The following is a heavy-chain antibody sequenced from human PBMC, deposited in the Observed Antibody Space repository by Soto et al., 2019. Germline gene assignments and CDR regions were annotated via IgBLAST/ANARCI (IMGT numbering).Heavy chain of an antibody. CDR3: ARGDSSGYLSN. CDR1: SVSMTSGGYA. J-gene: IGHJ4*02. V-gene: IGHV4-30-2*01. Sequence: TLSPTCVVPSVSMTSGGYAWSWIRQPPGKGLEWIGYISHSGSMYYNPSLKSRVTISVVMSKNQFSLKLSSVTAADTAVYYCARGDSSGYLSNWGQGTLVTVSS. D-gene: IGHD3-22*01. CDR2: ISHSGSM.